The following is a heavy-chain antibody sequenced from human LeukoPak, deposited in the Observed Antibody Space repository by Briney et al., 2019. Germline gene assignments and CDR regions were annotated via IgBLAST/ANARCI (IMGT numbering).Heavy chain of an antibody. CDR3: ARQRAVAGPYYYYMDV. Sequence: SETLSLTCTVSGGSISSYYWSWIRQPPGKGLEWVGYIYYSGSTNYNPSPKSRVTISVHTSKNQFSLKLSSVTAADTAVYYCARQRAVAGPYYYYMDVWGKGTTVTVSS. V-gene: IGHV4-59*08. CDR1: GGSISSYY. D-gene: IGHD6-19*01. CDR2: IYYSGST. J-gene: IGHJ6*03.